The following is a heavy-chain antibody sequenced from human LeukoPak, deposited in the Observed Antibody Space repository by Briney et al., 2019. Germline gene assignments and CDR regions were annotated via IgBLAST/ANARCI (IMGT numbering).Heavy chain of an antibody. Sequence: PSETLSLTCTVSGGSISSSYWSWIRQPPGKGLEWSGYIYYSGHTNYNPSLKSRVTISVDASKNHFSLKLSSVTAADTAVYYCARDRDVVVGAGRIFDNWGQGTLVTVSS. CDR1: GGSISSSY. CDR3: ARDRDVVVGAGRIFDN. D-gene: IGHD2-15*01. J-gene: IGHJ4*02. V-gene: IGHV4-59*01. CDR2: IYYSGHT.